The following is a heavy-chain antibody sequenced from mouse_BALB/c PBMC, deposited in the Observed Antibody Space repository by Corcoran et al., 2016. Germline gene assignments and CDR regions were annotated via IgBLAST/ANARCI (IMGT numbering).Heavy chain of an antibody. CDR2: IDPANGNT. J-gene: IGHJ2*01. D-gene: IGHD4-1*01. V-gene: IGHV14-3*02. CDR1: GFNIKDTY. Sequence: EVQLQQSGAELVKPGASVKLSCTASGFNIKDTYMHWVKQRPEQGLEWIGRIDPANGNTKYDPKFQGKATITADTSSNTAYLQLSSLTSADTAVYYCARGTGSYYFDYWGQGTTLTVSS. CDR3: ARGTGSYYFDY.